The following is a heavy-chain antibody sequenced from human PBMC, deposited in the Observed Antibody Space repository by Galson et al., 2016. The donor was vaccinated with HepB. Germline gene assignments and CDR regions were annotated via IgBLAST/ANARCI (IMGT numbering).Heavy chain of an antibody. J-gene: IGHJ4*02. CDR1: GFTFSSYW. D-gene: IGHD6-13*01. V-gene: IGHV3-7*01. CDR2: IKQDGSEK. CDR3: ARVGIGSSWYFDY. Sequence: SLRLSCAVSGFTFSSYWMSWVRQGPGKGLEWVAIIKQDGSEKYYVDSVKGRFTISRDNAKKSLYLQMNSLRAEDPLVYYCARVGIGSSWYFDYWGKGTLVTVSS.